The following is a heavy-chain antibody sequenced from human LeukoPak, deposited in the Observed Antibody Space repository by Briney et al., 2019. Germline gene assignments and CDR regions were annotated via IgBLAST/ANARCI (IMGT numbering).Heavy chain of an antibody. CDR1: GYTLTGYY. CDR2: VNPNSGGT. D-gene: IGHD6-13*01. CDR3: ARDIAAAGTRNWFDP. Sequence: ASVKVSCKASGYTLTGYYMHWVRQAPGQGLEWMGWVNPNSGGTNYAQKFQGRITMIRDTSISTAYMELSRLRSDDTAVYYCARDIAAAGTRNWFDPWGQGTLVTVSS. J-gene: IGHJ5*02. V-gene: IGHV1-2*02.